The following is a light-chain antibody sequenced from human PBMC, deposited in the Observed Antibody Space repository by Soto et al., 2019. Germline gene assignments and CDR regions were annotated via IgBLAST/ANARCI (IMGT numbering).Light chain of an antibody. J-gene: IGLJ1*01. CDR2: DYN. Sequence: SVLTQPPSVSAASGQNGTISRSESSSNSWGNSVSWYQQLPRTAPKLLIYDYNKRPSGIPDRFTGSKSGTSATLGITGFQTGDEADYYCGSWDSSLSAYVFGTGTKVTVL. CDR3: GSWDSSLSAYV. V-gene: IGLV1-51*01. CDR1: SSNSWGNS.